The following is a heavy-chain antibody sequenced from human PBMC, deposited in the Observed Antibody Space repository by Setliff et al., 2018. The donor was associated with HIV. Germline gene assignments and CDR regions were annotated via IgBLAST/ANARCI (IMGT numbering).Heavy chain of an antibody. CDR1: GFTFSRYG. J-gene: IGHJ6*03. Sequence: PGGSLRLSCAASGFTFSRYGMHWVRQAPGKGLEWVATIWHDGHNKYYADSVKGRFTISRDDSKNTLYLQMNSLRAEDTAIYYCARTVEHLIRGWGFNYYYYMDVWGRGTTVTVSS. CDR3: ARTVEHLIRGWGFNYYYYMDV. V-gene: IGHV3-33*01. CDR2: IWHDGHNK. D-gene: IGHD3-16*01.